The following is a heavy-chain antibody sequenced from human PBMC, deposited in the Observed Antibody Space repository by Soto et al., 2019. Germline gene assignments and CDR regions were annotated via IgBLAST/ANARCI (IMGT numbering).Heavy chain of an antibody. D-gene: IGHD5-12*01. CDR2: ISSSSSYI. CDR1: VFTFSSYS. CDR3: AREKRKMAKIYYFQY. Sequence: VGSLRLSCAASVFTFSSYSMNWVRHSPGKGLEWVSSISSSSSYIYYADSVKGRFTISRDNAKNSLYLQMNSLRAEDTAVYYCAREKRKMAKIYYFQYWGQGTLVTVSS. V-gene: IGHV3-21*01. J-gene: IGHJ4*02.